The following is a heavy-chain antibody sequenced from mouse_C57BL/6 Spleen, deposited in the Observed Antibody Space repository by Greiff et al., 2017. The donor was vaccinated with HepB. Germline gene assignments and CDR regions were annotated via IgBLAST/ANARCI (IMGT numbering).Heavy chain of an antibody. CDR1: GFTFSSYA. Sequence: EVHLVESGGGLVKPGGSLKLSCAASGFTFSSYAMSWVRQTPEKRLEWVATISDGGSYTYYPDNVKGRFTISRDNAKNNLYLQMSHLKSEDTAMYYCAREDYGNSYFDYWGQGTTLTVSS. CDR2: ISDGGSYT. V-gene: IGHV5-4*01. J-gene: IGHJ2*01. D-gene: IGHD2-1*01. CDR3: AREDYGNSYFDY.